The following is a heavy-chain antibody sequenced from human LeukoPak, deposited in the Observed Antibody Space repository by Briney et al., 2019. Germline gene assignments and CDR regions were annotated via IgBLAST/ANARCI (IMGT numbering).Heavy chain of an antibody. D-gene: IGHD2-2*01. CDR3: ARGQSPPYIVVVPAAIRIYYYYMDV. Sequence: GASVKVSCKASGYTFTGYYMHWVRQAPGQGFEWMGWINPNSGNTGYAQKFQGRVTITRNTSISTAYMELSSLRSEDTAVYYCARGQSPPYIVVVPAAIRIYYYYMDVWGKGTTVTVSS. CDR2: INPNSGNT. CDR1: GYTFTGYY. V-gene: IGHV1-8*03. J-gene: IGHJ6*03.